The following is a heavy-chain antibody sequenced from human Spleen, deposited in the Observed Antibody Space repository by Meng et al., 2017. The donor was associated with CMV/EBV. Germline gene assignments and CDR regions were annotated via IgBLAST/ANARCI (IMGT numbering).Heavy chain of an antibody. CDR1: GFTFSGSA. V-gene: IGHV3-73*01. CDR3: TSATDGYPYYYYGMAV. J-gene: IGHJ6*02. CDR2: IRSKANSYAT. D-gene: IGHD6-13*01. Sequence: GGSLRLSCAASGFTFSGSAMHWVRQASGKGLEWVGRIRSKANSYATAYAASVKGRFTISRDDSKNTAYLQMNSLKTEDTAVYYCTSATDGYPYYYYGMAVWGQGTTVTVSS.